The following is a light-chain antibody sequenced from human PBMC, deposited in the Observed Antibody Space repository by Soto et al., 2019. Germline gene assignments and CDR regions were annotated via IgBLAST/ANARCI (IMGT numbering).Light chain of an antibody. CDR2: GAS. V-gene: IGKV3-20*01. J-gene: IGKJ2*01. Sequence: EIVLTQSPGTLSLSPGERATLSCRASQSVDSSYLAWYQQKPGQAPRLLIYGASKRATGIPDRFSGSGSGADFNLTISRLEPEEFTVYYCHHYVGSPNTFGQGTKLEIK. CDR3: HHYVGSPNT. CDR1: QSVDSSY.